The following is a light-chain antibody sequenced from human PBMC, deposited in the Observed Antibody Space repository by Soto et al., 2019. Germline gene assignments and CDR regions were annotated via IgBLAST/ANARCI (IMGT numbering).Light chain of an antibody. V-gene: IGLV2-14*01. J-gene: IGLJ1*01. Sequence: QSVLTQPASVSGSPGQSIAISCTGSSSDVGGYNYVSWYQQHPGKAPQLIIYEVSNRPSGVSNRFSGSKSGNTASLTISGLQAEDEADYYCSSYTTSNTRQIVFGTGTKVTVL. CDR1: SSDVGGYNY. CDR2: EVS. CDR3: SSYTTSNTRQIV.